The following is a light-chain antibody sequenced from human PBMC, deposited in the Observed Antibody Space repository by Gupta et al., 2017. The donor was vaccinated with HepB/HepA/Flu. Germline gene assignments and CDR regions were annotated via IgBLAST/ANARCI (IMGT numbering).Light chain of an antibody. CDR2: DVN. V-gene: IGLV2-14*01. Sequence: QSALTQPASVSGSPGQSITISCTGTSSDVGGYNFVSWFQQYPGKAPKLIIYDVNNRPSGVSSRFSGSKSGNTASLTISGLQAEDEADYYCSSYTTSSTWVFGGGTMLTVL. CDR1: SSDVGGYNF. J-gene: IGLJ3*02. CDR3: SSYTTSSTWV.